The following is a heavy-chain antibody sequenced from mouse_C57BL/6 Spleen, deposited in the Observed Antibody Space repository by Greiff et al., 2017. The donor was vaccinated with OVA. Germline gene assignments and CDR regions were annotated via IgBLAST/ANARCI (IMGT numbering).Heavy chain of an antibody. Sequence: VHLVESGAELMKPGASVKLSCKATGYTFTGYWIEWVKQRPGHGLEWIGEILPGSGNTNYNEKFKGKATFTADTSSNSAYMQLSSLTTEDSAIYYCARNAYDYWFAYWGQGTLVTVSA. D-gene: IGHD2-4*01. V-gene: IGHV1-9*01. CDR3: ARNAYDYWFAY. CDR2: ILPGSGNT. J-gene: IGHJ3*01. CDR1: GYTFTGYW.